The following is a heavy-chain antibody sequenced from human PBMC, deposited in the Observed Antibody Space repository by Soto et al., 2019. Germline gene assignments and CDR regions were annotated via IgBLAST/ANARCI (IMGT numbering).Heavy chain of an antibody. V-gene: IGHV3-30*03. CDR1: GFTFSSYG. CDR2: ISYDGSNK. Sequence: GGSLRLSCAASGFTFSSYGMHWVRQAPGKGLEWVAVISYDGSNKYYADSVKGRFTISRDNSKNTLYLQMNSLRAEDTAVYYCARDLKRITIFGVVDYYYYGMDVWGQGTTVTVSS. J-gene: IGHJ6*02. D-gene: IGHD3-3*01. CDR3: ARDLKRITIFGVVDYYYYGMDV.